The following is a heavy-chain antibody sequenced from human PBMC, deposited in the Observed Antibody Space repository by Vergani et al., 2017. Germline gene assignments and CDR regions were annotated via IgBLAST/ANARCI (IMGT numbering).Heavy chain of an antibody. V-gene: IGHV3-30*02. CDR1: GFTFTNYG. Sequence: QVQLVESGGGVVQPGGSLRLSCAASGFTFTNYGMHWVRQAPGKGLEWVAFTRYDGIVEYYGDSVRGRFTISRDNSKNTLYLQMNNVRADDSGLYYCVREAEDYMNAYDYWGPGTRVTVSS. CDR2: TRYDGIVE. J-gene: IGHJ4*02. D-gene: IGHD4-11*01. CDR3: VREAEDYMNAYDY.